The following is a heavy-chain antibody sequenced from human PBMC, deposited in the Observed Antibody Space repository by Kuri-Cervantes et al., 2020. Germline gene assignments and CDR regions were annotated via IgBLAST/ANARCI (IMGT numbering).Heavy chain of an antibody. CDR3: ARGSQYYDILTGYYRSWFDP. CDR1: GGSISSYY. V-gene: IGHV4-59*12. D-gene: IGHD3-9*01. CDR2: TYYSGST. Sequence: GSLRLSCTVSGGSISSYYWSWIRQPPGKGLEWIGYTYYSGSTNYNPSLKSRVTISVDTSKNQFSLKLSSVTAADTAVYYCARGSQYYDILTGYYRSWFDPWGQGTLVTVSS. J-gene: IGHJ5*02.